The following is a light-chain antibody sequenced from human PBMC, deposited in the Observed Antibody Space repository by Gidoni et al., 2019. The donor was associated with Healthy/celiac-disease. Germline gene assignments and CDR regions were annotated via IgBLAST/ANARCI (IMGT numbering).Light chain of an antibody. J-gene: IGKJ1*01. Sequence: IQMTQSPSTLSASVGDRVTITCRASQNINNWLAWYQQKPGKAPKVLIFNASSLESGVPSRFGGSGSGTEFTLTISSLQPDDFATYYCQQYSSYSRTFGQGTKVEIK. V-gene: IGKV1-5*03. CDR2: NAS. CDR1: QNINNW. CDR3: QQYSSYSRT.